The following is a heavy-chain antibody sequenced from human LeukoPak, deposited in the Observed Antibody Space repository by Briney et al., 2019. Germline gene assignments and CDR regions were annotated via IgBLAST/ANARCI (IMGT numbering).Heavy chain of an antibody. Sequence: SVKASCKASGGTFSSYTISWVRQAPGQGLEWMGRIIPILGIANYAQKFQGRVTITADKSTSTAYMELSSLRSEDTAVYYCARIHGDYDIFDYWGQGTLVTVSS. V-gene: IGHV1-69*02. D-gene: IGHD4-17*01. CDR2: IIPILGIA. CDR1: GGTFSSYT. J-gene: IGHJ4*02. CDR3: ARIHGDYDIFDY.